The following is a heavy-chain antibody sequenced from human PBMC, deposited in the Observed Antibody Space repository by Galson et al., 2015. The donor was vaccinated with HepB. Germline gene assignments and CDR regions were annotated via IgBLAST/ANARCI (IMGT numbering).Heavy chain of an antibody. CDR2: ISYDGSNK. Sequence: SLRLSCAASGFTFSSYGMHWVRQAPGKGLEWVAVISYDGSNKYYADSVKGRFTISRDNSKNTLYLQMNSLRAEDTAVYYCAKDLSGYDYDGIDYWGQGTLVTVSS. D-gene: IGHD5-12*01. CDR1: GFTFSSYG. CDR3: AKDLSGYDYDGIDY. J-gene: IGHJ4*02. V-gene: IGHV3-30*18.